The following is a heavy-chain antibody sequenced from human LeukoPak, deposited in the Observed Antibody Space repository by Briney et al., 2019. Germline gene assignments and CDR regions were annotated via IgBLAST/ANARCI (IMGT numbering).Heavy chain of an antibody. D-gene: IGHD2-15*01. V-gene: IGHV3-23*01. CDR2: IRASGDRT. CDR1: GFTFINYG. Sequence: GGSLRLSCVVSGFTFINYGMSWVRQAPGKGLEWVSTIRASGDRTYYAESVKGRFTMSGDKSKNTLYLQMSNLRAEDTAVYHCAVLAVPAVGYWGQGTLVIVSS. J-gene: IGHJ4*02. CDR3: AVLAVPAVGY.